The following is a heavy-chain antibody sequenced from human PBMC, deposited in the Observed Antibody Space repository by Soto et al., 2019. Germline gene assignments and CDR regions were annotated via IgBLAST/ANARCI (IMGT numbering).Heavy chain of an antibody. Sequence: QVQLVQSGAEVKKPGSSVKVSCKASGGTFSSYTISWVRQAPGQGLEWMGRIIPILGIANYAQKFQGRVTIPADKPTSTAYMELSSLRSEDTAVYYCARGPSTGRRDYWGQGTLVTVSS. CDR3: ARGPSTGRRDY. D-gene: IGHD2-15*01. CDR1: GGTFSSYT. V-gene: IGHV1-69*02. J-gene: IGHJ4*02. CDR2: IIPILGIA.